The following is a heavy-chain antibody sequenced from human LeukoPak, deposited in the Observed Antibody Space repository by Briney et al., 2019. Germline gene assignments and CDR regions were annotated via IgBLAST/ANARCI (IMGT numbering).Heavy chain of an antibody. CDR2: INPSGGST. J-gene: IGHJ4*02. Sequence: ASVKVSCKASGYTFTSYYMHWVRQAPGQGLEWMGIINPSGGSTSYAQKFQGRVTMTRDTSTSTVYMELSSLRSEDTAVYYCARDEAQRAKGYFDWLRALGYWGQGTLVTVSS. D-gene: IGHD3-9*01. V-gene: IGHV1-46*01. CDR3: ARDEAQRAKGYFDWLRALGY. CDR1: GYTFTSYY.